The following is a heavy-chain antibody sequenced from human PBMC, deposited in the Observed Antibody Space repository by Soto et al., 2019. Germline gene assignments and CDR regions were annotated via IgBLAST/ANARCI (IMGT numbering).Heavy chain of an antibody. J-gene: IGHJ4*02. CDR1: GFTFSSYE. D-gene: IGHD3-9*01. Sequence: EVQLVESGGGLVQPGGSLRLSCAASGFTFSSYEMNWVRQAPGTGLEWVSYISSSGSTIYYADSVKGRFTISRDNAKNSLYLQMNSLRAEDTAVYYCARTTHDTWADYWGQGTLVTVSS. CDR3: ARTTHDTWADY. CDR2: ISSSGSTI. V-gene: IGHV3-48*03.